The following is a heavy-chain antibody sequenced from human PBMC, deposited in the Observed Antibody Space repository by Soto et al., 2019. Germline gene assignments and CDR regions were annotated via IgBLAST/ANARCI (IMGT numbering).Heavy chain of an antibody. J-gene: IGHJ6*03. Sequence: QVQLVQSGAEVKKPGASVKVSCKASGYTFTGYYMHWVRQAPGQGLEWMGWINPNSGGTNYAQKLQGRVTMTTDTSTSTAYMGLRSLRSDDTAVYYCARNEYNWKNYYYMDVWGKGTTVTVSS. CDR3: ARNEYNWKNYYYMDV. CDR2: INPNSGGT. V-gene: IGHV1-2*02. D-gene: IGHD1-20*01. CDR1: GYTFTGYY.